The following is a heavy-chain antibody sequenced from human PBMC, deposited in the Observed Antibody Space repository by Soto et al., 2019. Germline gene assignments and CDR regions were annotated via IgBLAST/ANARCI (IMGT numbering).Heavy chain of an antibody. D-gene: IGHD2-8*01. CDR2: IFHDGTA. CDR3: ARLVYDTRLNYMYFDF. CDR1: GVSISSGNW. V-gene: IGHV4-4*02. J-gene: IGHJ4*02. Sequence: SETLSLTCAGSGVSISSGNWWTWVRQTPQRGLEYIGEIFHDGTANYYPSFERRVAISVDTSKNQFSLKLTSVTAADTAIYFCARLVYDTRLNYMYFDFWGQRALDTVSS.